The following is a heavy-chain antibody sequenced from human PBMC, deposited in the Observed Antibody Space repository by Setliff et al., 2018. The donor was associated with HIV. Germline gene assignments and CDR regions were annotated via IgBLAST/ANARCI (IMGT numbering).Heavy chain of an antibody. V-gene: IGHV3-74*01. D-gene: IGHD2-15*01. CDR2: ISADGSDT. J-gene: IGHJ3*02. CDR1: GFTFSSYW. CDR3: SLVYCSGGSCYSDPEVAFDI. Sequence: GSLRLSCAASGFTFSSYWIHWVRQAPGKGLVWVSRISADGSDTSYADSVKGRFTISRDNAMNTAYLQMNSLRGEDTALYYCSLVYCSGGSCYSDPEVAFDIWGQGTMVTVSS.